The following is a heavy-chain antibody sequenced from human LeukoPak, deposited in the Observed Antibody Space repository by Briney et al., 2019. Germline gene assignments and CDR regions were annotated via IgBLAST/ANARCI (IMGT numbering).Heavy chain of an antibody. CDR3: ARHYGHGSGSYYGYDYYYYMDV. J-gene: IGHJ6*03. D-gene: IGHD3-10*01. Sequence: SETLSLTCTVSGGSISSYYWSWIRQPPGKGLEWIGYIYYSGSTNYNPSLKSRVTISVDTSKNQFSLKLSSVTAADTAVYYCARHYGHGSGSYYGYDYYYYMDVWGKGTTVTISS. CDR1: GGSISSYY. CDR2: IYYSGST. V-gene: IGHV4-59*01.